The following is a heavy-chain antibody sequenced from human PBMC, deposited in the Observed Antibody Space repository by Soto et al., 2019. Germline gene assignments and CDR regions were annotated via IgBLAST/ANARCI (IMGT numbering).Heavy chain of an antibody. V-gene: IGHV4-31*03. CDR2: IFYSGST. J-gene: IGHJ4*02. D-gene: IGHD2-15*01. Sequence: SETLSLTCTVSCGSISSGGYYWSWIRHHPGKGLEWIGYIFYSGSTYYNPSLKSRVSISVDTSKNQFSLKLSSVTAADTAVYYCAREGYCSGGSCYSRTLDYWGQGTLVTVSS. CDR3: AREGYCSGGSCYSRTLDY. CDR1: CGSISSGGYY.